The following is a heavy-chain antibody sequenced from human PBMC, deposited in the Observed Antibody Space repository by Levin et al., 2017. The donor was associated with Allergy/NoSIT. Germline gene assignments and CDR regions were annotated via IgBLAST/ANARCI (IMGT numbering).Heavy chain of an antibody. D-gene: IGHD4-17*01. CDR2: ISYDGSNK. J-gene: IGHJ2*01. CDR3: ARCRTVTTSLVNWYFDR. V-gene: IGHV3-30-3*01. Sequence: GESLKISCAASGFTFSSYAMHWVRQAPGKGLEWVAVISYDGSNKYYADSVKGRFTISRDNSKNTLYLQMNSLRAEDTAVYYCARCRTVTTSLVNWYFDRWGRGTLVTVSS. CDR1: GFTFSSYA.